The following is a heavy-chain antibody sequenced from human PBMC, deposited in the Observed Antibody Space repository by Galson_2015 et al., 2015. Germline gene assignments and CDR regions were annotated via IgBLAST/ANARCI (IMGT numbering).Heavy chain of an antibody. D-gene: IGHD2-21*01. J-gene: IGHJ3*02. CDR1: GGSISSSNW. V-gene: IGHV4-4*02. Sequence: ETLSLTCAVSGGSISSSNWWSWVRQPPGKGLEWIGEIYHSGSTNYNPSLKSRVTISVDKSKNQFSLKLSSVTAADTAVYYCARRDCGGDCYAFDIWGQGTMVTVSS. CDR3: ARRDCGGDCYAFDI. CDR2: IYHSGST.